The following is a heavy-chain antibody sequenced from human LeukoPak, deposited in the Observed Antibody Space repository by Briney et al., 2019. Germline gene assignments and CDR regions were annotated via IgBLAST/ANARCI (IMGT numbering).Heavy chain of an antibody. D-gene: IGHD2-15*01. J-gene: IGHJ5*02. CDR2: IIPIFGTA. CDR1: GGTFSSYA. Sequence: SVKVSCKASGGTFSSYAISWVRQAPGQGLEWMGGIIPIFGTANYAQKFQGRVTITADESTSTAYMELSSLRSEDTAVYYCARDNSGGSTWWFDPWGQGTLVTVSS. V-gene: IGHV1-69*13. CDR3: ARDNSGGSTWWFDP.